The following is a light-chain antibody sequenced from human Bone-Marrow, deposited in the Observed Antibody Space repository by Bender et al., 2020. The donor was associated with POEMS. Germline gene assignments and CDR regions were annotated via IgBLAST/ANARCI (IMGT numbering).Light chain of an antibody. V-gene: IGLV2-14*03. CDR1: SSDIGGYDF. Sequence: QSALTQPASVSGSPGQSITIPCTGTSSDIGGYDFVSLYQQHPGRAPKLLIHSVNNRPSGVSSRFSGSKSDNTASLTISGLQADDEAVYYCSSYTSRSAVGVFGGGTRLTVL. CDR3: SSYTSRSAVGV. CDR2: SVN. J-gene: IGLJ2*01.